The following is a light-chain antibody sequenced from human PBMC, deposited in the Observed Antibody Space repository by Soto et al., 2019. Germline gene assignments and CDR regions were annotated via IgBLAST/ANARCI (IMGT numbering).Light chain of an antibody. V-gene: IGLV2-11*01. CDR2: DVS. Sequence: QSALTQPRSVSGSPGQSVTISCTGTSSDVGGYNYVSWYQQHPGKAPKLMIYDVSKRPSGVPDRFSGSKSGNTASLTISGLQAEDAADYYCCSYAGSYTYVFGTGTKLTV. CDR1: SSDVGGYNY. J-gene: IGLJ1*01. CDR3: CSYAGSYTYV.